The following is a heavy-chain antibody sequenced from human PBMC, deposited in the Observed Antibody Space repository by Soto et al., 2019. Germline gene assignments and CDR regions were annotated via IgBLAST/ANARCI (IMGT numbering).Heavy chain of an antibody. CDR3: ARADQNWYYYYGMDV. CDR2: ISYDGSNK. Sequence: PGGSLRLSCAASGFTFRSYGMHWVRQAPGKGLEWVAVISYDGSNKYYADSVKGRFTISRDNSKNTLYLQMNSLRAEDTAVYYCARADQNWYYYYGMDVWGQGTTVTVSS. V-gene: IGHV3-30-3*01. CDR1: GFTFRSYG. J-gene: IGHJ6*02.